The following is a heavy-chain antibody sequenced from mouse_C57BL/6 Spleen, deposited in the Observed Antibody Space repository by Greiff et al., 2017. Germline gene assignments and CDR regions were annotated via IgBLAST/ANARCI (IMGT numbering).Heavy chain of an antibody. J-gene: IGHJ4*01. Sequence: QVQLQQSGPELVKPGASVKISCKASGYAFSSSWMNWVKQRPGKGLEWIGRIYPGDGDTNYNGKFKGKATLTADKSSSPAYMQLSSLTSEDSAVYFWARPSTTVVATGASDYWGQGTSVTVSS. CDR2: IYPGDGDT. CDR3: ARPSTTVVATGASDY. CDR1: GYAFSSSW. D-gene: IGHD1-1*01. V-gene: IGHV1-82*01.